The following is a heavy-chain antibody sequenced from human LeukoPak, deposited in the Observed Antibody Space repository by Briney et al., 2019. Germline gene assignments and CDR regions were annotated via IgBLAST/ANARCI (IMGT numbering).Heavy chain of an antibody. CDR2: ISGRDAGT. V-gene: IGHV3-23*01. CDR1: GFTLRTSA. D-gene: IGHD2-15*01. Sequence: GGSLRLSCAASGFTLRTSAMSWVRQVPGKGLEWISAISGRDAGTYHADSVKGRFTISRDDSKNTLYLQMNSLRAEDTAVYYCAKAQAAPSCSDVRCYPFDYWGQGTLVTVSS. J-gene: IGHJ4*02. CDR3: AKAQAAPSCSDVRCYPFDY.